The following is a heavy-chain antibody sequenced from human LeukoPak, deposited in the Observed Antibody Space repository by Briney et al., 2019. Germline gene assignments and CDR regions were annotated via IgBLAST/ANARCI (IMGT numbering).Heavy chain of an antibody. D-gene: IGHD6-6*01. Sequence: PGGSLRLSCAASGFTFSSYAMHWVRQAPGKGLEWVAVISYDGSNKYYADSVKGRFTISRDNSKNTLYLQMNSLRAEDTAVYYCARAEHDSSSPDHWGQGTLVTVSS. CDR3: ARAEHDSSSPDH. CDR2: ISYDGSNK. CDR1: GFTFSSYA. J-gene: IGHJ5*02. V-gene: IGHV3-30-3*01.